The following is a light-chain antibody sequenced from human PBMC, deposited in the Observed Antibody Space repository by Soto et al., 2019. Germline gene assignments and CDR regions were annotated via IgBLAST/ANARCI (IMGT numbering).Light chain of an antibody. J-gene: IGKJ4*01. CDR2: GAA. Sequence: VMTQSADSLSVSPGEIATLSFRANHSISSNLAWYQQKPVHAPSLLIYGAATRATAIPARFSGSGSGTDFTLTINSLQSEDFAVHYCQMYNNWVGNFGAGTKVDIK. V-gene: IGKV3-15*01. CDR3: QMYNNWVGN. CDR1: HSISSN.